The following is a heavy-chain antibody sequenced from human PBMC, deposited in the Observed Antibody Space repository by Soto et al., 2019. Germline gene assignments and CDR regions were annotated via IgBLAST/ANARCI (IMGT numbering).Heavy chain of an antibody. J-gene: IGHJ6*02. CDR2: ISSGGNT. V-gene: IGHV3-23*01. D-gene: IGHD2-15*01. Sequence: QLLESGGGLVQPGGSLRLSYEASGFSFSRNAMSWVRQAPGKGLEWVSSISSGGNTYYADSVKGRFTISRDNSKNTQSLQMTSLGAEDTAVYYCAKLGYCTGGTCYLDYYYGVDVWGQGTTVTVS. CDR3: AKLGYCTGGTCYLDYYYGVDV. CDR1: GFSFSRNA.